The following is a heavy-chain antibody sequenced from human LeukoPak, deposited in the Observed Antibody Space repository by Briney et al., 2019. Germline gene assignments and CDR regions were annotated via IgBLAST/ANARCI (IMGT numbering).Heavy chain of an antibody. V-gene: IGHV4-59*01. CDR1: GGSISSYY. J-gene: IGHJ5*02. Sequence: SETLSLTCTVSGGSISSYYWSWIRQPPGKGLEWIGYIYYSGSTNYNPSLKSRVTISVDTSKNQFSLKLSSVTAADTAVYYCARVKTWFDPWGQGTLVTVSS. CDR3: ARVKTWFDP. CDR2: IYYSGST.